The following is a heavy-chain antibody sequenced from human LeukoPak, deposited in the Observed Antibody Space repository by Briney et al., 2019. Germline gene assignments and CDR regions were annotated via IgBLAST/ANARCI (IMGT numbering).Heavy chain of an antibody. CDR2: ISYDGSNK. J-gene: IGHJ6*02. D-gene: IGHD2-21*02. CDR3: AKDIVVVTAPLGYYGMDV. Sequence: PGRSLRLSCAASGFTFSSYGMHWVRQAPGKGLEWVAVISYDGSNKYYADSVKGRFTISRDSSKNTLYLQMNSLRAEDTAVYYCAKDIVVVTAPLGYYGMDVWGQGTTVTVSS. CDR1: GFTFSSYG. V-gene: IGHV3-30*18.